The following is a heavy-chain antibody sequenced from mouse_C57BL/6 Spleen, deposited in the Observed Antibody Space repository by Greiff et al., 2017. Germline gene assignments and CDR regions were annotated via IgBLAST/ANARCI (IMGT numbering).Heavy chain of an antibody. J-gene: IGHJ1*03. CDR2: ISSGGDYI. V-gene: IGHV5-9-1*02. CDR1: GFPFSSYA. CDR3: TRGGYDYWYFDV. Sequence: EVKLVESGEGLVKPGGSLKLSCAASGFPFSSYAMSWVRQTPEKRLEWVAYISSGGDYIYYADTVKGRFPISRDNARKTLYLQMSSLKSEDTAMYYCTRGGYDYWYFDVWGTGTTVTVSS. D-gene: IGHD2-12*01.